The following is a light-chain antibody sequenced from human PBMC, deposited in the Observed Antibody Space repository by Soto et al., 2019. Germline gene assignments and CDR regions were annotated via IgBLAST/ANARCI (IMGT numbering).Light chain of an antibody. CDR2: GAS. Sequence: LSHSPGTLSLSTEERATLSCRASQSVSNNYLAWYQQKPGQAPRLLIYGASSRATGIPVRFSGSGSGTEFTLTITSLQSEDFAVYYCQQYNDWPRTFGQGTKVDNK. J-gene: IGKJ1*01. CDR1: QSVSNN. CDR3: QQYNDWPRT. V-gene: IGKV3-15*01.